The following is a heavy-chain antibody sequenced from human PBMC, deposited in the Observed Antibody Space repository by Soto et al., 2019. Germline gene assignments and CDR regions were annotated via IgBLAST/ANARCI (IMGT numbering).Heavy chain of an antibody. J-gene: IGHJ5*02. CDR1: GRTVSSYA. V-gene: IGHV1-69*13. CDR3: ARRYSSSWYSFDP. Sequence: SVKVFCRASGRTVSSYAIICVGEAPGQGLEWMGGIIPIFGTANYAQKFQGRVTITADESTSTAYMELSSLRSEDTAVYYCARRYSSSWYSFDPWGQGTLVTVSS. CDR2: IIPIFGTA. D-gene: IGHD6-13*01.